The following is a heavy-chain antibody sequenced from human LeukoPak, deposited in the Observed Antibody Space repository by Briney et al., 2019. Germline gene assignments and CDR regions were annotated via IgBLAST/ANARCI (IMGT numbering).Heavy chain of an antibody. CDR1: GYTFSSYG. D-gene: IGHD3-22*01. CDR3: ARDEGGYYRSLYFAY. V-gene: IGHV1-18*01. Sequence: EASVNVSCKTSGYTFSSYGVSWVRQAPGQGLELVGWISTYNGNTNYAQKLQGRVTMTTDTSTSTAYMELRSLRSDDTAMYYCARDEGGYYRSLYFAYWGQGTLVTVSS. CDR2: ISTYNGNT. J-gene: IGHJ4*02.